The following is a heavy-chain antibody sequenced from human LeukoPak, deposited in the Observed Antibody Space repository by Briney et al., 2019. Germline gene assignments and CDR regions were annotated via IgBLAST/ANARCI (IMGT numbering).Heavy chain of an antibody. V-gene: IGHV1-2*02. CDR3: ARGEDAFDI. Sequence: ASVNASCKASGYTFTGYYMHWVRQAPGQGLEWMGWINPSSGGTNYAQKFQGRVTMTRDTSISTAYMELSRLRSDDTAVYYCARGEDAFDIWGQGTMVTVSS. CDR2: INPSSGGT. CDR1: GYTFTGYY. J-gene: IGHJ3*02.